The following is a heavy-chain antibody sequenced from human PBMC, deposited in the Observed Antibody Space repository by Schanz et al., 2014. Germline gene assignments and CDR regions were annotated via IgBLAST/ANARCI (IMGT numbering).Heavy chain of an antibody. V-gene: IGHV4-61*02. CDR3: AREPLSGYNWFDP. CDR1: GGSISSGTYY. Sequence: QVQLQESGPGLVKPSQTLSLTCIVSGGSISSGTYYWSWLRQPAGKGLEWIGRIYTSGSTNYNPSLKARAAKSRDSSTTQFSLNLSSVTAADTAVYYCAREPLSGYNWFDPWGQGSLVTVSS. J-gene: IGHJ5*02. D-gene: IGHD6-25*01. CDR2: IYTSGST.